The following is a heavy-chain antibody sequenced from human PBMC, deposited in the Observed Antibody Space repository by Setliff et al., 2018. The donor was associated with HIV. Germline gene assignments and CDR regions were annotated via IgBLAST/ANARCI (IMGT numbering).Heavy chain of an antibody. CDR2: INPNSGDT. CDR3: ARVPFTTGFDY. J-gene: IGHJ4*02. Sequence: ASVKVSCKASGYTFTGYYVHWVRQAPGQGLEWVGRINPNSGDTNYAQKFQGRVTMTRDTSKNHFSLKLSSVTAADTAVFYCARVPFTTGFDYWGQGILVTVSS. D-gene: IGHD3-3*01. V-gene: IGHV1-2*06. CDR1: GYTFTGYY.